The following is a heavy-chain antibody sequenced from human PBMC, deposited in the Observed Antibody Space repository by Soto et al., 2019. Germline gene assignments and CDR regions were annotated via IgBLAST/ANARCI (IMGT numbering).Heavy chain of an antibody. J-gene: IGHJ4*02. CDR2: ISGSGGST. CDR3: VLWPPYYFDY. Sequence: EVQLLESGGGLVQPGGSLRLSCAASGFTFSSYAMSWVRQAPGKGLEWVSAISGSGGSTYYADSVKGRFTISRDNSKNTMYLQMNSLRAKDTAVYYCVLWPPYYFDYWGQGTLVTVSS. V-gene: IGHV3-23*01. CDR1: GFTFSSYA. D-gene: IGHD3-10*01.